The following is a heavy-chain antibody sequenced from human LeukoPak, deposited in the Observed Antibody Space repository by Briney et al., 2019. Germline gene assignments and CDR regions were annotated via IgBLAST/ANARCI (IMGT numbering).Heavy chain of an antibody. V-gene: IGHV4-59*01. CDR1: GGSISSYY. CDR3: ARSLPPTYCSGGSCYSLFGY. J-gene: IGHJ4*02. Sequence: SETLSLTCTVSGGSISSYYWSWIRQPPGKGLEWIGYIYYSGSTNYNPSLKSRVTISVDTSKNQFSLKLSSVTAADTAVYYCARSLPPTYCSGGSCYSLFGYWGQGTLVTASS. D-gene: IGHD2-15*01. CDR2: IYYSGST.